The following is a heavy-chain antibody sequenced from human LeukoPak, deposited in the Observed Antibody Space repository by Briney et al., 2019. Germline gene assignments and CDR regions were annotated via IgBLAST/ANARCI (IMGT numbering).Heavy chain of an antibody. CDR1: GGSIRSSSYY. CDR3: ARDLTVPAARWFEP. D-gene: IGHD2-2*01. Sequence: KPSETLSLTCTVSGGSIRSSSYYWGWIRQPPGTGLEWIGSIYYSGSTYYNPFLKSRVTISVDTSKTQFSLKLSSVTAADTAVYYCARDLTVPAARWFEPWGQGTLVTVSS. J-gene: IGHJ5*02. V-gene: IGHV4-39*07. CDR2: IYYSGST.